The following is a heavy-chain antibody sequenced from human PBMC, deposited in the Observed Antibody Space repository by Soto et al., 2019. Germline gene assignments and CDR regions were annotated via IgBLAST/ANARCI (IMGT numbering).Heavy chain of an antibody. Sequence: PGGSLRLSCGALGFTCSGYSRNWVRQAPGKGLEWVSSISSSSSCIYYADSVKGRFTISRDNAKNTLYLQMNSLRAEDTAVYYCARAHDYSNVYYYYYGMDVWGQGTTVTVSS. D-gene: IGHD4-4*01. CDR2: ISSSSSCI. CDR3: ARAHDYSNVYYYYYGMDV. CDR1: GFTCSGYS. J-gene: IGHJ6*01. V-gene: IGHV3-21*04.